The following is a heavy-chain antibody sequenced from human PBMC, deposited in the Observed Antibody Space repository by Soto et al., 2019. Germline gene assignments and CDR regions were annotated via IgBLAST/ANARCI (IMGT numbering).Heavy chain of an antibody. J-gene: IGHJ6*02. CDR1: GGTFRTYS. Sequence: QVQLLQSGAEVKKPGSSVRVSCEASGGTFRTYSISWVRQAPGQGLEWMGEIIPIFGTINYAQKFQGRLIITADESTATVYMDLRRLRSDDTALYYGAKGAVAGTPTSYYCYGMDVWGQWTTVTVSS. CDR2: IIPIFGTI. D-gene: IGHD6-19*01. V-gene: IGHV1-69*12. CDR3: AKGAVAGTPTSYYCYGMDV.